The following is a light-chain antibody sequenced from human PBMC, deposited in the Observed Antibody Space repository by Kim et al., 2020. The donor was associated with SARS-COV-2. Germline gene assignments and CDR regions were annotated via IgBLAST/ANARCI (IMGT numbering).Light chain of an antibody. CDR1: TNKVGKQG. V-gene: IGLV10-54*04. Sequence: QTATLTCTGNTNKVGKQGATWLQHHQGHPPKLLSYRNNNRPSGISERFSTSRSGYTASLTITGLQPEDEADYYCAAWDVSLSAWVFGGGTQLTVL. CDR3: AAWDVSLSAWV. CDR2: RNN. J-gene: IGLJ3*02.